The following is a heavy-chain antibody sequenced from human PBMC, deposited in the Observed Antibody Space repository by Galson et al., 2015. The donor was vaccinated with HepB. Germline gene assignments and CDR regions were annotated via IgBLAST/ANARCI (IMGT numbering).Heavy chain of an antibody. V-gene: IGHV3-11*01. CDR2: ISDSGYTTI. Sequence: LRLSCAASGFPFSDYYMTWIRQAPGKGLEWVSYISDSGYTTIFYADSVKGRFTISRDNAKNSLYLQMNSLRAEDTAVYYCARASLGWFDPWGQGTLVTVSS. CDR1: GFPFSDYY. CDR3: ARASLGWFDP. J-gene: IGHJ5*02.